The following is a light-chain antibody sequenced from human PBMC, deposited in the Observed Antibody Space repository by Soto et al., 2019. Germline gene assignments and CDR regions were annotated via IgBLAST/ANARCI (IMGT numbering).Light chain of an antibody. J-gene: IGKJ4*01. CDR3: HQRKSYPLT. V-gene: IGKV1-9*01. Sequence: DIQLTQSPSFLSASVGDRVTITCRASQGINSYVAWYQQKSGKAPKLLIYAASTLQSGVPSRFSGSGSGTEFTLTISSLQPEDFAISHCHQRKSYPLTFGGGTKVEIK. CDR2: AAS. CDR1: QGINSY.